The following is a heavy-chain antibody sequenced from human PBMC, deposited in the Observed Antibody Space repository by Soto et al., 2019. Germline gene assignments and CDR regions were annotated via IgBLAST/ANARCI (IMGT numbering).Heavy chain of an antibody. Sequence: GGSLRLSCTASGFTFGDYAMSGFRQAPGKGLEWVGFIRSKAYGGTTEYAASVKGRFTISRDDSKSIAYLQMNSLKTEDTAVYYCTRGALLWFGELLSDDAFDIWGQGTMVTVSS. CDR2: IRSKAYGGTT. V-gene: IGHV3-49*03. D-gene: IGHD3-10*01. CDR3: TRGALLWFGELLSDDAFDI. J-gene: IGHJ3*02. CDR1: GFTFGDYA.